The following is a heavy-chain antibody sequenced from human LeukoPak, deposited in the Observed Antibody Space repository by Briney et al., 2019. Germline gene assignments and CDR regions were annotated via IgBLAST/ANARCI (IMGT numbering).Heavy chain of an antibody. Sequence: GGSLRLSCAAPGFTFSSYAMSWVRQAPGKGLEWVSGISTSGGSTSYADSVKGRFTISRDNPRNTLYIQMNSLRVEDTAVYYCAIMHRYYDGSGYWVQWGQGSLVTVSS. J-gene: IGHJ4*02. V-gene: IGHV3-23*01. D-gene: IGHD3-22*01. CDR2: ISTSGGST. CDR1: GFTFSSYA. CDR3: AIMHRYYDGSGYWVQ.